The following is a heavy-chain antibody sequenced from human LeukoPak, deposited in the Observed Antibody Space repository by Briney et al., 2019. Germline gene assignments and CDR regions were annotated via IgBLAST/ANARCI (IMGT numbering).Heavy chain of an antibody. CDR2: ISYSGST. CDR1: GGSISGSSYF. J-gene: IGHJ6*02. V-gene: IGHV4-39*07. Sequence: PSETLSLTCTVSGGSISGSSYFWGWIRQPPGKGLEWIGSISYSGSTYYNPSLKSRVTISVDTSKNQFSLKLSSVTAADTAVYYCARVGVTHYYYYGIDVWGQGTTVTVSS. CDR3: ARVGVTHYYYYGIDV. D-gene: IGHD3-16*01.